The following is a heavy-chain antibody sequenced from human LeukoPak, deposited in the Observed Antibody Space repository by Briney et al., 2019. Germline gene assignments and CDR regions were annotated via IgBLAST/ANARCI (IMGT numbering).Heavy chain of an antibody. J-gene: IGHJ4*02. CDR1: RFTFSSYT. D-gene: IGHD6-19*01. V-gene: IGHV3-30-3*01. Sequence: GGSLRLSCAASRFTFSSYTMHWVRQAPGKGLEWVALISYDGSNKHYADSVKGRFTISRDNSKNTLYLQMNSLRAEDTAVYYCARDMWTLRVAAPFDNWGQGTLVTVSS. CDR2: ISYDGSNK. CDR3: ARDMWTLRVAAPFDN.